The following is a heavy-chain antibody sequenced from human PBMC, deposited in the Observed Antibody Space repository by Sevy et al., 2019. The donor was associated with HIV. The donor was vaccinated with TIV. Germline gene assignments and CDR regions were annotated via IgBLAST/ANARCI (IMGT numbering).Heavy chain of an antibody. V-gene: IGHV3-33*01. Sequence: GGSLRLSCAASGFTFSSYGMHWVRQAPGKGLEWVAVIWYDGSNKYYADSVKGRFTISRDNSKNTLYLQMNSLGAEDTAVYYCARDDVTGYCSSTSCYTPGDNYYYYYGMDVWGQGTTVTVSS. CDR2: IWYDGSNK. CDR1: GFTFSSYG. CDR3: ARDDVTGYCSSTSCYTPGDNYYYYYGMDV. D-gene: IGHD2-2*02. J-gene: IGHJ6*02.